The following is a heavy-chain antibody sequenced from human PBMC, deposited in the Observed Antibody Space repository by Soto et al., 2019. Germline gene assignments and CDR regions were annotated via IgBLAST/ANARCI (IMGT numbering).Heavy chain of an antibody. CDR3: DRGSEVAYNWFDP. J-gene: IGHJ5*02. V-gene: IGHV4-30-4*01. CDR1: GGSISSGDYY. CDR2: IYYSGST. D-gene: IGHD5-12*01. Sequence: QVQLQESGPGLVKPSQTLSLTCTVSGGSISSGDYYWRWIRQPPVQGLEWIGYIYYSGSTYYNPSLKSRVTISVDTSKNQFSLKLSSVTAADTAVDYCDRGSEVAYNWFDPWGQGTLVTVSS.